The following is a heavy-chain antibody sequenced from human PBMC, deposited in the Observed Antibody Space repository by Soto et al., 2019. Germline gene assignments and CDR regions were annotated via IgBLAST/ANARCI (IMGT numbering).Heavy chain of an antibody. CDR1: GFTFSDYY. CDR3: ARQSFDILTGALYWYFDL. J-gene: IGHJ2*01. CDR2: ISSSGSTI. Sequence: PGGSLRLSCAASGFTFSDYYMSWIRQAPGKGLEWVSYISSSGSTIYYADSVKGRFTISRDNAKNSLYLQMNSLRAEDTAVYYCARQSFDILTGALYWYFDLWGRGTLVTVSS. V-gene: IGHV3-11*01. D-gene: IGHD3-9*01.